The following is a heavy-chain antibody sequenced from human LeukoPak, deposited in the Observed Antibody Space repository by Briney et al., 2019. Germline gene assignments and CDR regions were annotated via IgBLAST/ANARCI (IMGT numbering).Heavy chain of an antibody. D-gene: IGHD3-10*01. CDR2: ISGSGGTT. V-gene: IGHV3-23*01. J-gene: IGHJ5*02. CDR1: GFTFTNYA. Sequence: GGSLRLSCAASGFTFTNYAMSWVRQAPGKGLEFVSVISGSGGTTFSADSVKARFIISRDNSKNTLYLQMNSLRVEDTAVYYCAKGGPWFDPWGQGTLVTVSS. CDR3: AKGGPWFDP.